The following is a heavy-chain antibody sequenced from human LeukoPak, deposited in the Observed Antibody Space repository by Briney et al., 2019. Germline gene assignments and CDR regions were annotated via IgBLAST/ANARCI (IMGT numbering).Heavy chain of an antibody. D-gene: IGHD6-13*01. CDR3: ASLGLGYSSSFFYYYYYFMDV. CDR2: TYYSGST. V-gene: IGHV4-39*01. CDR1: GGSISSSSYY. Sequence: SETLSLTCTVSGGSISSSSYYWGWIRQPPGKGLEWIGSTYYSGSTYYNPSIKSRVSLSVDTSKNQFSLKLSSVTAADTAVYYCASLGLGYSSSFFYYYYYFMDVWGKGTTVTIP. J-gene: IGHJ6*03.